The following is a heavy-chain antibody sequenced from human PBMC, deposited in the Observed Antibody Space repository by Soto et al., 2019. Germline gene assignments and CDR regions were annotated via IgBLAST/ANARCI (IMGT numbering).Heavy chain of an antibody. V-gene: IGHV3-11*01. CDR3: AKVAGAYAYWYFDL. CDR1: GFTFSDYF. J-gene: IGHJ2*01. CDR2: ISGSGGST. D-gene: IGHD1-26*01. Sequence: QVQLVESGGGLVKPGESLRLSCAASGFTFSDYFMAWIRQAPGKGLEWVSFISGSGGSTYYADSVKGRFTISRDNSKNTLYLQMNSLRAEDTAVYYCAKVAGAYAYWYFDLWGRGTLVTVSS.